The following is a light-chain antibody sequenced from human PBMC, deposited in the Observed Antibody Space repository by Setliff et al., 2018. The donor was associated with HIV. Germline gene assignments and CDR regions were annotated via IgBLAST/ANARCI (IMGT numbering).Light chain of an antibody. CDR2: AVS. V-gene: IGLV2-14*03. CDR1: SGDIGRYNY. J-gene: IGLJ1*01. CDR3: CSYARGSTYV. Sequence: QSVLTQPASVSGSPGQSITISCTGTSGDIGRYNYVSWYQQYPGKGPTLVIFAVSERPSGVSNRFSGSKSGNTASLIISGLQPDDEADYYCCSYARGSTYVFGSGTKVTVL.